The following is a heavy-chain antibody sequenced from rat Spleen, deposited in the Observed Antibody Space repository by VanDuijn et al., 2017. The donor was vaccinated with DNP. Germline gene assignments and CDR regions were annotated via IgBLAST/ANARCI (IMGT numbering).Heavy chain of an antibody. CDR1: GFTFSDYN. Sequence: EVQLVESGGGLVQPGRSLKLSCAASGFTFSDYNMAWVRQVPKKGLEWVATINYDGSSADYRDSVKGRFTISRDNAESTLYLHMDSLRSEDTATYYCARPDYWGQGVMVTVSS. V-gene: IGHV5-7*01. CDR2: INYDGSSA. CDR3: ARPDY. J-gene: IGHJ2*01.